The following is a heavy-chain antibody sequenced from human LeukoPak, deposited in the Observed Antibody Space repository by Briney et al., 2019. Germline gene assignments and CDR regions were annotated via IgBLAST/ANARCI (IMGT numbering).Heavy chain of an antibody. CDR3: ARDGAVLLWFGEYNYYYYGMDV. Sequence: GGSLRLSCAASGFTFSSYSMNWVRQAPGKGLEWVSSISSSSSYIYYADSVKGRFTISRDNAKNSLYLQMNSLRAEDTAVYYCARDGAVLLWFGEYNYYYYGMDVWGQGTTVTVSS. J-gene: IGHJ6*02. CDR1: GFTFSSYS. V-gene: IGHV3-21*01. CDR2: ISSSSSYI. D-gene: IGHD3-10*01.